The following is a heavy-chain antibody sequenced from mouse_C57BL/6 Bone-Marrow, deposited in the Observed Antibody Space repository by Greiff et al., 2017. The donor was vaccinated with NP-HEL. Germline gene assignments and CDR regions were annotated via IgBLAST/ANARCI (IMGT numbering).Heavy chain of an antibody. J-gene: IGHJ4*01. Sequence: QVQLQQPGAELVKPGASVKMSCKASGYTFTSYWITWVKQRPGQGLEWIGDIYPGSGSTNYNEKLKSKATLTVDTSSSTAYMQLSSLTSEDSAVYYCARSPPYGYDRYYAMDYWGQGTSVTVSS. V-gene: IGHV1-55*01. CDR3: ARSPPYGYDRYYAMDY. CDR1: GYTFTSYW. CDR2: IYPGSGST. D-gene: IGHD2-2*01.